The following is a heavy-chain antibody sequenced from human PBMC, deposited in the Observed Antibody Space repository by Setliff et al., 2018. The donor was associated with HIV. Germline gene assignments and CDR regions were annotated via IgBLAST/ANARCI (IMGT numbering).Heavy chain of an antibody. Sequence: PSETLSLTCTVSGGSISSYYWSWIRLSPGKGLEWIGYIYPIGSPDYPSGNTVYNPSFRSRVTLSLDTSKNQFSLKLTSVTAADAAVYYCTGDYNSGSHRFDYWGQGTPVTVSS. CDR1: GGSISSYY. CDR3: TGDYNSGSHRFDY. CDR2: IYPIGSPDYPSGNT. V-gene: IGHV4-4*08. J-gene: IGHJ4*02. D-gene: IGHD3-10*01.